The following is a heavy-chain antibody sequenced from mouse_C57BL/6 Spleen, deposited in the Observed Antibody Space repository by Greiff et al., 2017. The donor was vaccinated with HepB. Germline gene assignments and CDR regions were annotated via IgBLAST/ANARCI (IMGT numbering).Heavy chain of an antibody. V-gene: IGHV8-12*01. CDR3: ARSEGLRGYFDV. Sequence: QVQLKESGPGILQSSQTLSLTCSFSGFSLSTSGMGVSWIRQPSGKGLEWLAHIYWDDDKRYNPSLKSRLTISKDTSRNQVFLKITSVDTADTATYYCARSEGLRGYFDVWGTGTTVTVSS. D-gene: IGHD2-4*01. CDR2: IYWDDDK. CDR1: GFSLSTSGMG. J-gene: IGHJ1*03.